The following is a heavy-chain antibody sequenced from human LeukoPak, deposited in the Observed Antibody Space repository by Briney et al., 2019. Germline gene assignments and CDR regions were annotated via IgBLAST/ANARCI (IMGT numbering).Heavy chain of an antibody. Sequence: ASVNVSCKASGGTFSSYAISWVRQAPGQGLEWMGWISAYNGNTNYAQKLQGRVTMTTDTSTSTAYMELRSLRSDDTAVYYCARDRRPLGDYWGQGTLVTVSS. CDR3: ARDRRPLGDY. CDR2: ISAYNGNT. CDR1: GGTFSSYA. J-gene: IGHJ4*02. D-gene: IGHD3-10*01. V-gene: IGHV1-18*01.